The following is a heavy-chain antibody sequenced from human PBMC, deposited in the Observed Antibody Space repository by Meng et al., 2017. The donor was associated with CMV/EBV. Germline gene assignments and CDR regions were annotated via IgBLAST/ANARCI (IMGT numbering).Heavy chain of an antibody. D-gene: IGHD1-7*01. CDR3: ARERNWNSGVGYYFDY. CDR1: GFTFSSYE. CDR2: ISSSGSTI. V-gene: IGHV3-48*03. Sequence: GGSLRLSCAASGFTFSSYEMNWVRQAPGKGLEWVSYISSSGSTIYYADSVKGRFTISRDNAKNSLYLQMNSLRAEDTAVYYCARERNWNSGVGYYFDYWGQGTLVTVSS. J-gene: IGHJ4*02.